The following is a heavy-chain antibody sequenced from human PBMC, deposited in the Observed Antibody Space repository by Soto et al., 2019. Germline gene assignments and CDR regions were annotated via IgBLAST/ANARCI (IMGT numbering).Heavy chain of an antibody. J-gene: IGHJ6*02. Sequence: LRLSCAASGFTFRTYGMHWVRQAPGKGLEWVAVIWSDGSNTYYGDSVKGRFTISRDNSMNTLHLEMNSLRAEDTAVYYCARDPMNGGDYFHHYSGTDVWGRGTTVTVSS. CDR2: IWSDGSNT. CDR3: ARDPMNGGDYFHHYSGTDV. CDR1: GFTFRTYG. D-gene: IGHD4-17*01. V-gene: IGHV3-33*01.